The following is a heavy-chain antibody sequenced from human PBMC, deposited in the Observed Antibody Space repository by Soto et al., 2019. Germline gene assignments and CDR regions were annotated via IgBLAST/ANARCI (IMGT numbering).Heavy chain of an antibody. V-gene: IGHV3-33*01. D-gene: IGHD2-8*01. CDR1: EFTFSSYG. CDR2: IWYDGSNK. J-gene: IGHJ4*02. Sequence: PGGSLRLSCAASEFTFSSYGMHWVRQAPGKGLEWVAVIWYDGSNKYYADSVKGRFTISRDNSKNTLYLQMNSLRAEDTAVYYCARDGYCTNGVCAPGYWGQGTLVTVSS. CDR3: ARDGYCTNGVCAPGY.